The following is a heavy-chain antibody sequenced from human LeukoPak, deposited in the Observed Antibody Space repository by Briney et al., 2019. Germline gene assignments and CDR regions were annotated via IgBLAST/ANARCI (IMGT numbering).Heavy chain of an antibody. Sequence: GSLRLSCAASGFTFSSYIMNWVRQAPGKGLEWVSYISSSSTNIYYADSVKGRFTISRDNAKNSLYLQMNSLRAEDTAVYYCARDINWNNYYGMDVWGQGTTVTVSS. CDR2: ISSSSTNI. V-gene: IGHV3-48*01. J-gene: IGHJ6*02. CDR1: GFTFSSYI. CDR3: ARDINWNNYYGMDV. D-gene: IGHD1-1*01.